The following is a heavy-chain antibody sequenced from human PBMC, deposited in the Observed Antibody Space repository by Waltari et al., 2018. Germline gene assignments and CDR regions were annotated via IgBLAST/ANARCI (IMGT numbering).Heavy chain of an antibody. J-gene: IGHJ4*02. CDR2: TSPTGGT. CDR1: RGSIRGYY. V-gene: IGHV4-4*07. D-gene: IGHD3-9*01. CDR3: ARHWNHDILADSFDL. Sequence: QVQLQESGPGLVKPSETLSLTCTVPRGSIRGYYWSWIRQPAGKGLEWIGFTSPTGGTDYNPSLKSRVTMSSDTSKNQVFLHLNSVTAADTAVFYCARHWNHDILADSFDLWGQGTRVTISS.